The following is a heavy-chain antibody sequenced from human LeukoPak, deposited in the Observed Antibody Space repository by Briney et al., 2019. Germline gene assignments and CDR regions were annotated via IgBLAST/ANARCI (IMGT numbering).Heavy chain of an antibody. D-gene: IGHD6-13*01. CDR1: GYTFTGYY. V-gene: IGHV1-2*06. CDR2: INPNTGGT. Sequence: ASVKVSCKASGYTFTGYYIHWVRQAPRQGLEWMGRINPNTGGTDYAQKFQGRVTMTRDTSITTAYMELSRLTSDDTAIYYCAKVPPSITAAGNWLGPWGQGALVTVSS. CDR3: AKVPPSITAAGNWLGP. J-gene: IGHJ5*02.